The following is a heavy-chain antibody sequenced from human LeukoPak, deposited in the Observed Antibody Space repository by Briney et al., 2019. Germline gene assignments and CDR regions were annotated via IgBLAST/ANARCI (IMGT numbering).Heavy chain of an antibody. CDR2: ISSSSSYI. V-gene: IGHV3-21*01. D-gene: IGHD5-18*01. Sequence: GGSLRLSCSASGFTFSSYSMNWVRQAPGKGLEWVSSISSSSSYIYYADSVKGRFTISRDNAKNSLYLQMNSLRAEDTAVYYCARDHGYSYGYAFDYWGQGTLVTVSS. CDR3: ARDHGYSYGYAFDY. J-gene: IGHJ4*02. CDR1: GFTFSSYS.